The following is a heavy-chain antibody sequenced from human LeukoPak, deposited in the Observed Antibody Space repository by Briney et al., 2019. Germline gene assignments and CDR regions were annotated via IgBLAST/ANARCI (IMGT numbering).Heavy chain of an antibody. V-gene: IGHV3-7*03. D-gene: IGHD2-2*01. CDR3: AKLTRVVPAAIQDY. CDR1: GFMFSSNW. J-gene: IGHJ4*02. CDR2: IKEDGTET. Sequence: GGSLRLSCAASGFMFSSNWMSWVRLAPGKGLEWVANIKEDGTETYYVDSVKGRFTISRDNAKNSLYLQMNSLRAEDTAVYYCAKLTRVVPAAIQDYWGQGTLVTVSS.